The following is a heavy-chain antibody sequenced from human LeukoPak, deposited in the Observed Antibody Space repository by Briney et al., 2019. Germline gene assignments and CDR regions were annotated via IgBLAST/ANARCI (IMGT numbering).Heavy chain of an antibody. V-gene: IGHV3-23*01. CDR3: AKRGVVIRVILVGFHKEAYYFDS. CDR2: ISDSGGST. D-gene: IGHD3-22*01. Sequence: GGSLRLSCAVSGITLSNYGKSWVRQAPGKGLEWVAGISDSGGSTNYADSVKGRFTISRDSPKNTLYLQMTSLRAEDTAVYFCAKRGVVIRVILVGFHKEAYYFDSWGQGALVTVSS. CDR1: GITLSNYG. J-gene: IGHJ4*02.